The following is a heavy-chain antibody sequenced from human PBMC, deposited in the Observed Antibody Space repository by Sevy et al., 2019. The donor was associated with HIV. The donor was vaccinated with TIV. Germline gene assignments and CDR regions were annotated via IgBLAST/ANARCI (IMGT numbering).Heavy chain of an antibody. V-gene: IGHV1-3*01. D-gene: IGHD5-12*01. J-gene: IGHJ4*02. CDR3: ARSRTVATTEATFGSHY. CDR2: INAGDGNT. CDR1: GYTFITYA. Sequence: ASVKVSCKASGYTFITYAMHWVRQAPGERLEWMGWINAGDGNTKYSQKFQGRVTMTRDTSASTAYMAWSNLISEDTAGYYCARSRTVATTEATFGSHYWGQGTLVTVSS.